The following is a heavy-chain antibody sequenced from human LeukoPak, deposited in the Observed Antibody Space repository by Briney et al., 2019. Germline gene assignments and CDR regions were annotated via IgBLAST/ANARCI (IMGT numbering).Heavy chain of an antibody. J-gene: IGHJ4*02. D-gene: IGHD6-13*01. CDR3: AKGAIGLAAAGPHFDY. CDR2: ISYDGSNK. CDR1: GFTFSSYG. Sequence: PGGSLRLSCAASGFTFSSYGMHWVRQAPGKGLEWVAVISYDGSNKYYADSVKGRFTISRDNSKNTLYLQMTSLRAEETAVYYCAKGAIGLAAAGPHFDYWGQGTLVTVSS. V-gene: IGHV3-30*18.